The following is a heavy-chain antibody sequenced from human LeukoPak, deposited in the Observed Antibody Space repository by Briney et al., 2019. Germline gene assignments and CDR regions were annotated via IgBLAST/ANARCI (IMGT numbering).Heavy chain of an antibody. CDR3: ARGSPVGWFDP. CDR1: GYTFTDYY. J-gene: IGHJ5*02. CDR2: INPHSGGT. V-gene: IGHV1-2*02. Sequence: ASVKVSCKASGYTFTDYYMHWVRQAPGQGLEWMGWINPHSGGTDHAQKFQGRVTMTRDTSISTAYMELSRLRSDDTAVYYCARGSPVGWFDPWGQGTLVTVSS. D-gene: IGHD2-15*01.